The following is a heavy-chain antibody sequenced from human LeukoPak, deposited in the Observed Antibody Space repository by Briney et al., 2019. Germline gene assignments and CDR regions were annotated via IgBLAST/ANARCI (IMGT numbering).Heavy chain of an antibody. CDR1: GFTFSTFT. J-gene: IGHJ5*02. CDR3: ARHPGFDP. Sequence: GGSLRLSCAASGFTFSTFTMNWVRQAPGKGLEWVSSISSSNDYIYYADSVKGRFTISRDNAKNSLYLQMNSLRAEDTAFYYCARHPGFDPWGQGTLVTLSS. V-gene: IGHV3-21*01. CDR2: ISSSNDYI.